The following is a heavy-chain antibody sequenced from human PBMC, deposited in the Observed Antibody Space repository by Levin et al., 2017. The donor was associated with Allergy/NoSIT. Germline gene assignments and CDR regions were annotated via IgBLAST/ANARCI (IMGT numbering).Heavy chain of an antibody. D-gene: IGHD6-19*01. CDR1: GDSISSYY. CDR2: IYYSGST. CDR3: ARIVGAAAGRGGWFDP. J-gene: IGHJ5*02. Sequence: SETLSLICTVSGDSISSYYWNWIRQPPGEGLEWIGNIYYSGSTNYNPSLKSRVTISVDTSKNQFSLKLSSVTAADTAVYYCARIVGAAAGRGGWFDPWGQGTLVTVSS. V-gene: IGHV4-59*01.